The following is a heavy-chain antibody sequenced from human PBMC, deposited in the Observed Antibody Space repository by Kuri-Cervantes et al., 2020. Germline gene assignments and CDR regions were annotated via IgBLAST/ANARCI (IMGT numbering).Heavy chain of an antibody. CDR2: INPSGGST. D-gene: IGHD3-10*01. Sequence: ASVKVSCKASGYTFTSYYMHWVRQAPGQGLEWMGIINPSGGSTSYAQKFQGRVTMTRDTSTNTVYMELSSLRSEDTAVYYCARDLRRYYGSGNFDYWGQGTLVTVSS. V-gene: IGHV1-46*01. CDR1: GYTFTSYY. CDR3: ARDLRRYYGSGNFDY. J-gene: IGHJ4*02.